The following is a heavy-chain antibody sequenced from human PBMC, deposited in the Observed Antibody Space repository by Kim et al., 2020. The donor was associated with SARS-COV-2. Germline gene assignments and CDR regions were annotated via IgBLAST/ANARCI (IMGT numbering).Heavy chain of an antibody. D-gene: IGHD3-10*01. Sequence: ESVKVLFTISRDKANNSLYLQMNSLRAEDTAVYYCARKGSGSYTPFDDWGQGTLVTVSS. V-gene: IGHV3-21*06. CDR3: ARKGSGSYTPFDD. J-gene: IGHJ4*02.